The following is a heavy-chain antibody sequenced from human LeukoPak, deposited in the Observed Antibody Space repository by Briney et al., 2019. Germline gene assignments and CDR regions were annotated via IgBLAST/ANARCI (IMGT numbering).Heavy chain of an antibody. J-gene: IGHJ5*01. V-gene: IGHV1-18*01. Sequence: ASVKVSCKTSGYTFTYYVISWVRQAPGQGLEWMGWINAYNGNTNDAQKFQGRVTMTTDTSTSTAYMELRSLRSDDTAVYYCARGEEPYDSWGQGTLVSVYS. CDR3: ARGEEPYDS. CDR1: GYTFTYYV. D-gene: IGHD1-26*01. CDR2: INAYNGNT.